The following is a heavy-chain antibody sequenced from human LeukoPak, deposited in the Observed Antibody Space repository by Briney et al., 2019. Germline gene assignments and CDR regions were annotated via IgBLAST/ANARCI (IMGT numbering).Heavy chain of an antibody. CDR3: AKGARGDTVTSIVGLNWFDP. D-gene: IGHD4-17*01. CDR1: GITFRSYG. J-gene: IGHJ5*02. CDR2: ISYDGSHK. V-gene: IGHV3-30*18. Sequence: GRSLRLSCAASGITFRSYGMHWVRQAPGKGLEWVAVISYDGSHKYYADSVKGRFSISRDNSKNALYLQMNSLRADDTAVYYCAKGARGDTVTSIVGLNWFDPWGQGTLVTVSS.